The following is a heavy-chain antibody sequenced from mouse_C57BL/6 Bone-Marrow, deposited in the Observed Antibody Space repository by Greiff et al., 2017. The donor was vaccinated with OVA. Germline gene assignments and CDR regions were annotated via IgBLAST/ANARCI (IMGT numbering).Heavy chain of an antibody. CDR1: GYTFTEYT. D-gene: IGHD1-1*01. J-gene: IGHJ1*03. CDR3: AGPAPVVADPDWYFDV. CDR2: FYPGSGSI. Sequence: VQLQQSGAELVKPGASVKLSCKASGYTFTEYTIHWVKQRSGQGLEWIGWFYPGSGSIKYNEKFKDKATLTADKSSSTVYLELSRLTSEDSAVYYCAGPAPVVADPDWYFDVWGTGTTVTVSS. V-gene: IGHV1-62-2*01.